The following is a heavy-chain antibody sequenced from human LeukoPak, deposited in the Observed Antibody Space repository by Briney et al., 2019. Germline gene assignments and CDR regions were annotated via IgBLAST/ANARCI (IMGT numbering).Heavy chain of an antibody. J-gene: IGHJ5*02. CDR1: GGTFISYA. D-gene: IGHD6-13*01. CDR2: IIPIFGTA. V-gene: IGHV1-69*13. Sequence: SVKVSCKASGGTFISYAISWVRQAPGQGLEWMGGIIPIFGTANYAQKFQGRVTITADESTSTAYMELSSLRSEDTAVYYCAIATAAGNWFDPWGQGTLVTVSS. CDR3: AIATAAGNWFDP.